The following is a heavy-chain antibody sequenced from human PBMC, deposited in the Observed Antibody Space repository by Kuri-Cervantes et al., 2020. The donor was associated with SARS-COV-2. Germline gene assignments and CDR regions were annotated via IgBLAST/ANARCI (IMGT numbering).Heavy chain of an antibody. CDR3: ARLGPYYSYYGMDV. D-gene: IGHD7-27*01. J-gene: IGHJ6*02. Sequence: SETLSLTCTVSGGSISSSSYYWGWIRQPPGKGLEWIGSIYYSGSTYYNPSLKSRVTISVDTSKNQFSLKLSSVTAADTAVYYCARLGPYYSYYGMDVWGQGTTVTVSS. CDR1: GGSISSSSYY. CDR2: IYYSGST. V-gene: IGHV4-39*07.